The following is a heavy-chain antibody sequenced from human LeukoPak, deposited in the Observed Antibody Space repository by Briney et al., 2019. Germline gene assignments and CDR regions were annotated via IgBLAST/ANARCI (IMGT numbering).Heavy chain of an antibody. Sequence: QSGGSLRLSCPASGFTFSSYGMHWVRQAPGKGLEWVAVVWYDGSKKDYADSVKGRFTISRDNSKNTLSLQVSSLRTEDTAVYYCAKDRYSYAFEYSDSWGQGTLVTVSS. J-gene: IGHJ4*02. D-gene: IGHD5-18*01. V-gene: IGHV3-30*02. CDR2: VWYDGSKK. CDR1: GFTFSSYG. CDR3: AKDRYSYAFEYSDS.